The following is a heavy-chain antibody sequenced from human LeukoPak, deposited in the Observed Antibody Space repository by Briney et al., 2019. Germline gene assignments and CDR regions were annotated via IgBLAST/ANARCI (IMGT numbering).Heavy chain of an antibody. CDR3: ARDGDILTGHFNY. J-gene: IGHJ4*02. CDR2: IKQDESEK. D-gene: IGHD3-9*01. Sequence: PGGSLRLSCAVSGFTISSYWMTWVRQAPGKGLEWVANIKQDESEKYYVESVKGRFTISRDNAKNSLYLQMNSPRAEDTAVYYCARDGDILTGHFNYWGQGTLVTVSS. CDR1: GFTISSYW. V-gene: IGHV3-7*03.